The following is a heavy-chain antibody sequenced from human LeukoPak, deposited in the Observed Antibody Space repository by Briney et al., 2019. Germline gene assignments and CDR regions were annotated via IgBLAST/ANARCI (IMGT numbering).Heavy chain of an antibody. J-gene: IGHJ4*02. Sequence: PSETLSLTCTVPGGSISSYYWSWIRQPPGKGLEWIGYIYYSGSTNYNPSLKSRVTISVDTSKNQFSLKLSSVTAADTAVYYCATSYSSGALNWGQGTLVTVSS. D-gene: IGHD6-19*01. V-gene: IGHV4-59*08. CDR3: ATSYSSGALN. CDR1: GGSISSYY. CDR2: IYYSGST.